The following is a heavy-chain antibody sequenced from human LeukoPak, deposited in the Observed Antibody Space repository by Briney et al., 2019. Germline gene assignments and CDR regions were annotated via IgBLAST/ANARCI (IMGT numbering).Heavy chain of an antibody. Sequence: PGGSLRLSCAASGFTVSSNYMSWVRQAPGKGLEWVSVIYSGGSTYYADSVKGRFTISRDNSKNTLYLQMNSLRAEDTAVYYCARAPGYYGSGSYKGAQYYFDYWGQGTLVTVSS. CDR1: GFTVSSNY. V-gene: IGHV3-53*01. CDR2: IYSGGST. CDR3: ARAPGYYGSGSYKGAQYYFDY. D-gene: IGHD3-10*01. J-gene: IGHJ4*02.